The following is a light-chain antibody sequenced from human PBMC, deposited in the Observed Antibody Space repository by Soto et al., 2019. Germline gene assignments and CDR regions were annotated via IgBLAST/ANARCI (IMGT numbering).Light chain of an antibody. V-gene: IGKV3-11*01. CDR1: QSVSSY. CDR2: DAS. J-gene: IGKJ4*01. CDR3: QQRSNWPLT. Sequence: EIVLTQSPATLSLSPGERATLSCRASQSVSSYLAGYQQKPGQAPRLLIYDASNRATGIPARFSGSGSGTDVTLTSSSLEPEDFAVYYCQQRSNWPLTFGGGTKVEIK.